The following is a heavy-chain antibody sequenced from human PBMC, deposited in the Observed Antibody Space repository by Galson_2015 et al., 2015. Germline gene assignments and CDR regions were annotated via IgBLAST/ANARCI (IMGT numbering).Heavy chain of an antibody. J-gene: IGHJ5*02. D-gene: IGHD6-19*01. Sequence: LSLTCTVSGGSISSSNWWSWVRQPPGKGLEWIGDIDHSGSTNYNPSLKSRVTMSVDKSKNQFSLNLSSVTAADTAVYYCARVRKDSSGWYWFDPWGQGTLVTVSS. CDR1: GGSISSSNW. V-gene: IGHV4-4*02. CDR3: ARVRKDSSGWYWFDP. CDR2: IDHSGST.